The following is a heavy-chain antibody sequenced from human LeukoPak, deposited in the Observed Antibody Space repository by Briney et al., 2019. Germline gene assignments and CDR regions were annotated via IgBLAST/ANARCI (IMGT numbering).Heavy chain of an antibody. CDR2: IYENGGTT. CDR3: ARVYSSSPI. Sequence: GGSLRLSCVGSGFTFRSHAMSWVRQAPEKGLEFVSGIYENGGTTYYADSVKGRFSISRDNAKNTLYLQMNSLRAEDTAVYYCARVYSSSPIWGQGTLVTVSS. D-gene: IGHD6-13*01. CDR1: GFTFRSHA. V-gene: IGHV3-23*01. J-gene: IGHJ4*02.